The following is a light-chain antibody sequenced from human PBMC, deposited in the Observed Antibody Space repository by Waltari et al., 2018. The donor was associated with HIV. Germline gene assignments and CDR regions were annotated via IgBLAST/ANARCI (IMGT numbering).Light chain of an antibody. CDR1: QSVLYSSNTKNY. Sequence: IVMTQSPDSLSVSLRVRASITCKSSQSVLYSSNTKNYLAWYPQKPGQPPTLLIYWASTRESGVPDRFSGSESGTDFTLTISSLQAEDVAFYYCQQYYSTPITFGGGTKVEIK. V-gene: IGKV4-1*01. CDR2: WAS. CDR3: QQYYSTPIT. J-gene: IGKJ4*01.